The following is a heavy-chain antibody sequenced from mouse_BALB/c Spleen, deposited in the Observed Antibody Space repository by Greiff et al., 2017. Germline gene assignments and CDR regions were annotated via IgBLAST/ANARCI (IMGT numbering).Heavy chain of an antibody. CDR2: ISYSGST. CDR3: ARTYYGSSLYYFDY. Sequence: EVQLQQSGPSLVKPSQTLSLTCSVTGDSITSGYWNWIRKFPGNKLEYMGYISYSGSTYYNPSLKSRISITRDTSKNQYYLQLNSVTTEDTATYYCARTYYGSSLYYFDYWGQGTTLTVSS. V-gene: IGHV3-8*02. D-gene: IGHD1-1*01. J-gene: IGHJ2*01. CDR1: GDSITSGY.